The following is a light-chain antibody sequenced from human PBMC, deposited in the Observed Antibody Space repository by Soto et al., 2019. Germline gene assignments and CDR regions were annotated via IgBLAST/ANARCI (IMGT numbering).Light chain of an antibody. CDR3: QTWGTGVV. J-gene: IGLJ2*01. CDR1: SGHSSYA. V-gene: IGLV4-69*01. CDR2: LNSDGSH. Sequence: QLVLTQSPSASASLGASVKLTCTLSSGHSSYAIAWHQQQPEKGPRYLMKLNSDGSHSKGDGIPDRFSGSSSGAERYLTIYSLQSEDEADCYCQTWGTGVVFGGGTKVTVL.